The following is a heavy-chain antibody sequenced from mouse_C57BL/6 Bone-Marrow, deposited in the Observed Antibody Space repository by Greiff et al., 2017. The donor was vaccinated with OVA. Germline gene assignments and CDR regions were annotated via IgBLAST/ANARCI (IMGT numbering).Heavy chain of an antibody. Sequence: VHLVESGAELVKPGASVKISCKASGYAFSSYWMNWVKQRPGKGLEWIGQIYPGDGDTNYNGKFKGKATLTADKSSSTAYMQLSSLTSEDSAVYFCARGLGLAYWGQGTLVTVSA. CDR2: IYPGDGDT. CDR3: ARGLGLAY. J-gene: IGHJ3*01. V-gene: IGHV1-80*01. D-gene: IGHD4-1*01. CDR1: GYAFSSYW.